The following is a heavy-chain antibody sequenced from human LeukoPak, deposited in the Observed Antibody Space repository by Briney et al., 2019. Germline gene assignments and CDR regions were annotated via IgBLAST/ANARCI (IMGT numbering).Heavy chain of an antibody. V-gene: IGHV1-18*01. CDR1: GYIFTSYG. CDR2: ISTYNGNT. CDR3: AGYYYGMDV. Sequence: ASVKVSCKASGYIFTSYGITWVRQAPGQGLEWMGWISTYNGNTNYAQKFQGRVTMTRNTSISTAYMELSSLRSEDTAVYYCAGYYYGMDVWGQGTTVTVSS. J-gene: IGHJ6*02.